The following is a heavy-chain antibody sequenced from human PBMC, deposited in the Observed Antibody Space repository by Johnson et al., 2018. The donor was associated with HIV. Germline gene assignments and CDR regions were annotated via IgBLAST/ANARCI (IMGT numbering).Heavy chain of an antibody. V-gene: IGHV3-30*18. J-gene: IGHJ3*02. CDR2: ISYDGSNK. D-gene: IGHD2-15*01. Sequence: QVQLVESGGGVVQPGRSLRLSCAASGFTFSSSGMHWVRQAPGKGLEWVAVISYDGSNKYYADSVKGRFTISRDNSKNTLYLQMNSLRAEDTAVYYCAKDSGGSSAYDAFDIWGQGTMVTVSS. CDR3: AKDSGGSSAYDAFDI. CDR1: GFTFSSSG.